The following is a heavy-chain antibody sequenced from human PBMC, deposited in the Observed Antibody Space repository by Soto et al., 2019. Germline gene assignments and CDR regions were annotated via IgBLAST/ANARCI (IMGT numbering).Heavy chain of an antibody. V-gene: IGHV1-3*04. CDR2: INTGDADT. CDR1: GYTFNRYA. D-gene: IGHD3-9*01. J-gene: IGHJ4*02. Sequence: ASVKVSCKASGYTFNRYAMHWVRQAPGQRLEWMGWINTGDADTIYSHKYQGRVTITRDTSASTVYMELSSLRSEDTAVYYCTRGSQYYDIPEYWGQGTLVTVSS. CDR3: TRGSQYYDIPEY.